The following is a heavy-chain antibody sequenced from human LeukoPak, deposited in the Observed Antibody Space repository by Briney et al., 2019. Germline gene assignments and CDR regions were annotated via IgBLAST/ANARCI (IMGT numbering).Heavy chain of an antibody. V-gene: IGHV1-69*06. CDR2: IIPIFGTA. CDR1: GGTFSSYA. Sequence: SVKVSCMAPGGTFSSYAISWVRQAPGQGLEWMGGIIPIFGTANYAQKFQGRVTITADKSTSTAYMELSSLRSEDTAVYYCASEVRFGGAFDIWGQGTMVTVSS. J-gene: IGHJ3*02. CDR3: ASEVRFGGAFDI. D-gene: IGHD4-23*01.